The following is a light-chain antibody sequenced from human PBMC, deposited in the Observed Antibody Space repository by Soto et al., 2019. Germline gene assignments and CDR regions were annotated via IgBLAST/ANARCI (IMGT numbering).Light chain of an antibody. Sequence: DIQMTQSPSTLSASVGDRVTITCRASQRISSWLAWYQQKPGKAPKLLIYDASSLESGVPSRFSGSGSGTEFSLTSSSLQPDEFASYYCQQYNSYPLTVGGGTRVEIK. J-gene: IGKJ4*01. CDR1: QRISSW. V-gene: IGKV1-5*01. CDR3: QQYNSYPLT. CDR2: DAS.